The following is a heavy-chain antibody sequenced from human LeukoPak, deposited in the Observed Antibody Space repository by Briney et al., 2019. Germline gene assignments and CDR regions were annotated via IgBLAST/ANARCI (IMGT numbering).Heavy chain of an antibody. CDR2: INPNSGNT. J-gene: IGHJ5*02. D-gene: IGHD3-3*01. V-gene: IGHV1-8*01. CDR1: GYTFTSYD. Sequence: GASVKFSCKASGYTFTSYDINWVRQATGQGLEGRGWINPNSGNTGYAQKFQGRVTMTRNTSISTAYMELSSLRSEDTAVYYCARAKSYDFWSGNWFDPWGQGTLVTVSS. CDR3: ARAKSYDFWSGNWFDP.